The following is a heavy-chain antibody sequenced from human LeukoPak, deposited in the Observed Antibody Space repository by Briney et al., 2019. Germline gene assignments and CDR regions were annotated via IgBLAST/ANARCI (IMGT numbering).Heavy chain of an antibody. J-gene: IGHJ4*02. CDR2: ISSSSSYI. CDR3: AREDSSGHMSL. CDR1: GFTFSSYS. D-gene: IGHD3-22*01. Sequence: GGSLRLSCAASGFTFSSYSMNWVRQAPGKGLEWVSYISSSSSYIYYADSVKGRFTISRDNAMNSLYLQMNSLRAEDTAVYYCAREDSSGHMSLWGQGTLVIVSS. V-gene: IGHV3-21*01.